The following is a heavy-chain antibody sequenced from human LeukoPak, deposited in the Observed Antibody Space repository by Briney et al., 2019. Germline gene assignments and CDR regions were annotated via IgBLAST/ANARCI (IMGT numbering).Heavy chain of an antibody. CDR3: AKDRVQGVIYYFDY. J-gene: IGHJ4*02. D-gene: IGHD3-10*01. CDR2: ISGSGGST. CDR1: GFTFSSSG. Sequence: GGSLRLSCAASGFTFSSSGMSWVRQAPGKGLEWVSAISGSGGSTYYADSVKGRFTISRDNSKNTLYLQMNSLRAEDTAVYYCAKDRVQGVIYYFDYWGQGTLVTVSS. V-gene: IGHV3-23*01.